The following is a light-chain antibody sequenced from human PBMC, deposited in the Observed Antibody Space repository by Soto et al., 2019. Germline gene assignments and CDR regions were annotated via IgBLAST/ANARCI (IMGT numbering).Light chain of an antibody. CDR2: EVS. Sequence: SGLTQPASVSGSPGQSITISCTGTSSDVGGYNYVSWYQQHPGKAPKLMIYEVSNRPSGVSNRFSGSKSGNTASLTISGLQAEDEADYYCSSYTSSSSYVFGNGTKVTVL. CDR1: SSDVGGYNY. V-gene: IGLV2-14*01. J-gene: IGLJ1*01. CDR3: SSYTSSSSYV.